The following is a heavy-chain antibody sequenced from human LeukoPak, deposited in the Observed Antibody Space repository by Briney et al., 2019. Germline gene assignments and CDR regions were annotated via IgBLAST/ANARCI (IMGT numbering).Heavy chain of an antibody. Sequence: SETLSLTCAVYGGSFSSSSYYWGWIRQSPGKGLGWIGSIYYSGSTYYNPSLKSRVTISVDTSKNQFSLKLSSVTAADTAVYYCARDHAQWLVPVGWFDPWGQGTLVTVSS. J-gene: IGHJ5*02. CDR3: ARDHAQWLVPVGWFDP. CDR1: GGSFSSSSYY. D-gene: IGHD6-19*01. CDR2: IYYSGST. V-gene: IGHV4-39*07.